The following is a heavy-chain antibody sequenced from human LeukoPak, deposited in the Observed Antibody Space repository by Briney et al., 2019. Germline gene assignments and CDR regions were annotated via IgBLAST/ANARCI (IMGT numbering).Heavy chain of an antibody. CDR3: ATHFDLAPTDY. J-gene: IGHJ4*02. CDR2: IYSGGST. V-gene: IGHV3-53*01. D-gene: IGHD3-9*01. Sequence: PGGSLRLSCAASGFTVSSNYMSWVRQAPGKGLEWVSVIYSGGSTYYADSVKGRFTISRDNSKNSLYLQMNSLRAEDTAVYCCATHFDLAPTDYWGQGTLVTVSS. CDR1: GFTVSSNY.